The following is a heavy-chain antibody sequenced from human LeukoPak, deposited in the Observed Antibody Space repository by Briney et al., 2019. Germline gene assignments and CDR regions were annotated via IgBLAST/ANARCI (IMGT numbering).Heavy chain of an antibody. CDR1: GGSISSGGYS. J-gene: IGHJ4*02. CDR3: ARPQRGYYGSGSFKD. V-gene: IGHV4-30-2*01. Sequence: SQTLSLTCAVSGGSISSGGYSWSWIRQPPGKGLEWIGYIYHSGSTYYNPSLKSRVTISVDRSKNQFSLKLSSVTAADTAVYYCARPQRGYYGSGSFKDWGQGTLVTVSS. CDR2: IYHSGST. D-gene: IGHD3-10*01.